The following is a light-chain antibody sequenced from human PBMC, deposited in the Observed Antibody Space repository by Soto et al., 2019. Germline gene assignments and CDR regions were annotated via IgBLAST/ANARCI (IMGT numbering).Light chain of an antibody. V-gene: IGLV2-14*01. CDR3: SSYTTSGTVV. Sequence: QSALTQPASVSGSPGQSITISCTGSSSDVGGYNYVSWYLQHPGEAPKLMIYEVSYRPTGASNRFSGSKSGNTASLTISELQAEDEADYYCSSYTTSGTVVFGGGTKLTVL. CDR2: EVS. J-gene: IGLJ2*01. CDR1: SSDVGGYNY.